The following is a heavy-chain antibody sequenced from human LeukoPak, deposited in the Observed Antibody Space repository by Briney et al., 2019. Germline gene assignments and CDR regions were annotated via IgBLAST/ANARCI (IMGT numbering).Heavy chain of an antibody. V-gene: IGHV4-39*07. CDR2: IDYSGST. CDR3: VRDRQHCSGGNCYCEDLPDY. CDR1: SGSITSNNHF. J-gene: IGHJ4*02. Sequence: SETLSLTCTVSSGSITSNNHFWGWIRQPQGKGLEWIGNIDYSGSTDYNPSLKSRVSISVDTSKKQFYLKLTSVTAADTAVYYCVRDRQHCSGGNCYCEDLPDYWGQGTRVTVSS. D-gene: IGHD2-15*01.